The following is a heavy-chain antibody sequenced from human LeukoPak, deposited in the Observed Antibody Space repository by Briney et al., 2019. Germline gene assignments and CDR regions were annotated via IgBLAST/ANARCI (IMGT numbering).Heavy chain of an antibody. CDR2: IYSDGTT. V-gene: IGHV3-66*02. D-gene: IGHD2-8*02. CDR3: AVSTGNKDFDD. Sequence: GGSLRLSCAVSGVTVSSKYMSWVRQAPGKGLEWVSVIYSDGTTYYADFVKSRFIISRDKSRNTLHLRMNSLRAEDAALYYCAVSTGNKDFDDWGQGTLVTVSS. CDR1: GVTVSSKY. J-gene: IGHJ4*02.